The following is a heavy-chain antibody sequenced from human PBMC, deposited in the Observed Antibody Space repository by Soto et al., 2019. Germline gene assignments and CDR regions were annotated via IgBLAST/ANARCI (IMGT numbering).Heavy chain of an antibody. V-gene: IGHV3-21*01. CDR3: ARDPGYYGSGSYYSLLGASNFDY. Sequence: PGGSLRLSCAASGFTFSSYSMNWVRQAPGKGLEWVSSISSSSSYIYYADSVKGRFTISRDNAKNSLYLQMNSLRAEDTAVYYCARDPGYYGSGSYYSLLGASNFDYWGQGTLVTVSS. CDR1: GFTFSSYS. D-gene: IGHD3-10*01. J-gene: IGHJ4*02. CDR2: ISSSSSYI.